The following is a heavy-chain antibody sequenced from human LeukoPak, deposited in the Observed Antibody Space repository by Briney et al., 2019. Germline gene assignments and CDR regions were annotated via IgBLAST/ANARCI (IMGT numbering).Heavy chain of an antibody. D-gene: IGHD6-13*01. Sequence: SSETLSLTCTVSGGSISSGGYYWSWIRQHPGKGLEWIGYIYYSGSTNYNPSLKSRVTISVDTSKNQFSLELSSVTAADTAVYYCARGAYSHSYYYFDYWGQGTLVTVSS. CDR1: GGSISSGGYY. J-gene: IGHJ4*02. V-gene: IGHV4-61*08. CDR2: IYYSGST. CDR3: ARGAYSHSYYYFDY.